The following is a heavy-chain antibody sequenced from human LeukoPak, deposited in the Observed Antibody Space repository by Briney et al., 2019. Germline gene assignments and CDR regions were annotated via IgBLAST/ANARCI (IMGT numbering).Heavy chain of an antibody. CDR1: GFTSSSYA. V-gene: IGHV3-23*01. CDR2: ISGSVGRT. J-gene: IGHJ4*02. D-gene: IGHD1-26*01. Sequence: GGSLRLSCAASGFTSSSYAMSWVRQAPGKGREWVSAISGSVGRTYYADSVKGRFTISRDNSKNTLYLQMNSLRAEDTAVYYCAKDVRNSGSPFDYWGQGTLVTVSS. CDR3: AKDVRNSGSPFDY.